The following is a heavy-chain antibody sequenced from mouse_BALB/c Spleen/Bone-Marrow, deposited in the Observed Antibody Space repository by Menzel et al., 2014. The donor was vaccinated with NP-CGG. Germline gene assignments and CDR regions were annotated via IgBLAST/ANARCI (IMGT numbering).Heavy chain of an antibody. Sequence: VKLMESGPGLVAPSQSLSITCTVSGFSLTSYGVHWVRQPPGKGLEWLGVIWAGGSTNYNSALMSRLSISKDNSKSQVFLKMNSLQTDDTAMYHCAREATMITWFAYWGQGTLVTVSA. CDR3: AREATMITWFAY. V-gene: IGHV2-9*02. D-gene: IGHD2-4*01. CDR2: IWAGGST. CDR1: GFSLTSYG. J-gene: IGHJ3*01.